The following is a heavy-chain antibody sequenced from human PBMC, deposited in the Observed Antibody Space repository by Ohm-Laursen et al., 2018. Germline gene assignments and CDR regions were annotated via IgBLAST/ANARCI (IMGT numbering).Heavy chain of an antibody. V-gene: IGHV4-34*01. CDR1: GGSFSGYY. D-gene: IGHD5-24*01. J-gene: IGHJ4*02. CDR2: INHSGST. Sequence: GTLSLTCAVYGGSFSGYYWSWIRQPPGKGLEWIGEINHSGSTNYNPSLKSRVTILVDTTKNQFFLKLSSVTAADTAVYYCARGFHRRGGYNYALVDYWGQGTLVTVSS. CDR3: ARGFHRRGGYNYALVDY.